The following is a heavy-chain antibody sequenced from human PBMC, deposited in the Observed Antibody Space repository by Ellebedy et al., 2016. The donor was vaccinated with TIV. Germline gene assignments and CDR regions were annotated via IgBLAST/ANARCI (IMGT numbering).Heavy chain of an antibody. D-gene: IGHD2-21*02. Sequence: SETLSLXXTVSGYSISRGYYWGWIRLSPGKGLEWIGSINHLGSTYSNPSLKSRLTLAVDTSKNQFSLTLSSVTTADTARYECARGGGGDCGGDCYSDNWGQGILVSVSS. CDR3: ARGGGGDCGGDCYSDN. CDR2: INHLGST. CDR1: GYSISRGYY. V-gene: IGHV4-38-2*02. J-gene: IGHJ4*02.